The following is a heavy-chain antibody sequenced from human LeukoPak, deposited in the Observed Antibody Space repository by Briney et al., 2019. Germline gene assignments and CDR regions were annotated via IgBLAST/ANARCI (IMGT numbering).Heavy chain of an antibody. CDR2: SYYSGNT. J-gene: IGHJ5*02. V-gene: IGHV4-30-4*01. D-gene: IGHD3-16*02. Sequence: SETLSLTCTVSGGAISSGDYYWSWIRQPPGKGLEWIGYSYYSGNTYYNPSLKSRVTISMDTSKNQFSLKLDSMTAADTAVYYCATAPYEYIWGTYRTNWFDPWGQGTLVTVSS. CDR3: ATAPYEYIWGTYRTNWFDP. CDR1: GGAISSGDYY.